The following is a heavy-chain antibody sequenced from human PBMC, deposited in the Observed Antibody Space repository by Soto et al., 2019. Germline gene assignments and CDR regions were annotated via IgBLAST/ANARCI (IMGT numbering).Heavy chain of an antibody. CDR3: ARDGDGYCSSTSCYGPPLDY. Sequence: SVKVSCKASGGTFSSYAISWVRQAPGQGLEWMGGIIPYYGTTNYAQKFQGRVTMTADESTSTAYMELRSLRSDDTAVYYCARDGDGYCSSTSCYGPPLDYWGQGTLVTVSS. CDR2: IIPYYGTT. J-gene: IGHJ4*02. V-gene: IGHV1-69*13. D-gene: IGHD2-2*01. CDR1: GGTFSSYA.